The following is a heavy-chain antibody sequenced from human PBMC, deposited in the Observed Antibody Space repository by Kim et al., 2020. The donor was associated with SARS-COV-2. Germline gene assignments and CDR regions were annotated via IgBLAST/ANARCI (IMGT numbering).Heavy chain of an antibody. CDR3: SRWASLDS. CDR1: GGSLSGYF. Sequence: SETLSLTCGVYGGSLSGYFWNWIRQPPGKGLEWIGEISHSGSTTYNPSLKSRVTISLDTSKNQFSLNLSSVTAADTAVYYCSRWASLDSWGQGTLVTVS. V-gene: IGHV4-34*01. CDR2: ISHSGST. J-gene: IGHJ4*02.